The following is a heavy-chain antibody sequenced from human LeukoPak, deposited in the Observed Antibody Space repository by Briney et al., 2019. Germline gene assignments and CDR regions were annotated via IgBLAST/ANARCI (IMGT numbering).Heavy chain of an antibody. CDR1: GFTVSSNS. D-gene: IGHD3-10*02. V-gene: IGHV3-53*01. Sequence: PGGSLRLSCTVSGFTVSSNSMSWVRQAPGKGLEWVSFIYSDNTHYSDSVKGRFTISRDNAKNSLYLQMNSLRAEDTALYYCARGYFVRNDYWGQGTLVTVSS. CDR3: ARGYFVRNDY. CDR2: IYSDNT. J-gene: IGHJ4*02.